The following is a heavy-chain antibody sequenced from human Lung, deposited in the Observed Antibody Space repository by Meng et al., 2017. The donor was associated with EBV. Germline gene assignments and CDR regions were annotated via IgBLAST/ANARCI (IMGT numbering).Heavy chain of an antibody. V-gene: IGHV4-4*02. CDR2: ISLGETT. J-gene: IGHJ4*02. Sequence: VYLLRSCTRPGSPLRNRSRPCVDVRSPSWMSNACRMATQPPEKDRERVGSISLGETTTYNLSLQSRFTTSVDKSNKQFSLKLGFVTAAETAGYFCARVRVDGYQGGGQYYFDYWGQGTLVTVSS. D-gene: IGHD5-24*01. CDR3: ARVRVDGYQGGGQYYFDY. CDR1: RSPSWMSNA.